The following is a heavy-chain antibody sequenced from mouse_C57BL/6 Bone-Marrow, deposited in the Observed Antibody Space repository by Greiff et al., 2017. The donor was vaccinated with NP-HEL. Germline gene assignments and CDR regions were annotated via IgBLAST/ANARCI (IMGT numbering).Heavy chain of an antibody. D-gene: IGHD2-2*01. CDR3: ARKEVYYGYAWFAY. Sequence: QVQLKQPGAELVMPGASVKLSCKASGYTFTSYWMHWVKQRPGQGLEWIGEIDPSDSYTNYNQKFKGKATLTVDKSSSTAYMQLSSQTSEDSAVYYCARKEVYYGYAWFAYWGQGTLVTVSA. J-gene: IGHJ3*01. CDR2: IDPSDSYT. V-gene: IGHV1-69*01. CDR1: GYTFTSYW.